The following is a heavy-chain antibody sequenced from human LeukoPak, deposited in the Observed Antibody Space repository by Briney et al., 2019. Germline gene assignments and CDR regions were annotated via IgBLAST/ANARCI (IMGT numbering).Heavy chain of an antibody. D-gene: IGHD4-17*01. CDR1: XXXFSXYS. V-gene: IGHV3-48*01. CDR3: ARDQLDYGDYYYYYGMDV. J-gene: IGHJ6*02. CDR2: XSSSSSTI. Sequence: GSLRLSCAASXXXFSXYSMXXXRQAPGKXLEXXXYXSSSSSTIYYADSVKGRFTISRDNAKNSLYLQMNSLRAEDTAVYYCARDQLDYGDYYYYYGMDVWGQGTTVTVSS.